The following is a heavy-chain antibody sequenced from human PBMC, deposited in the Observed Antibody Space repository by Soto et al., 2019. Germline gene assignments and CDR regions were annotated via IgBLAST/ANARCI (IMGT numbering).Heavy chain of an antibody. CDR3: ARGPQRGYSLYSGIMDV. J-gene: IGHJ6*02. CDR1: GGSITTYY. CDR2: VFSSGST. Sequence: PSETLSLTCTVSGGSITTYYWNWIRQPAGKGLEWIGRVFSSGSTSHNPSLNGRVTMSVDMSKSQFSLKLSSVTAADTAVYYCARGPQRGYSLYSGIMDVWGRGSTVTVSS. D-gene: IGHD5-18*01. V-gene: IGHV4-4*07.